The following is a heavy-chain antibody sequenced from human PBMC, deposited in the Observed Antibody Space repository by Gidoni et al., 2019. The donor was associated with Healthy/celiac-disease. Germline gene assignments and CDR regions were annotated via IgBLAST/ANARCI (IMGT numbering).Heavy chain of an antibody. D-gene: IGHD6-6*01. CDR3: AKDKFGGIAARIDF. CDR2: ISWNSGSI. Sequence: EVQLVESGGGLVQPGRSLRPSCAASGFTFDDYAMHWVRQAPGKGLEWVSGISWNSGSIGYADSVKGRFTISRDNAKNSLYLQMNSLRAEDTALYYCAKDKFGGIAARIDFWGQGTMVTVSS. J-gene: IGHJ3*01. CDR1: GFTFDDYA. V-gene: IGHV3-9*01.